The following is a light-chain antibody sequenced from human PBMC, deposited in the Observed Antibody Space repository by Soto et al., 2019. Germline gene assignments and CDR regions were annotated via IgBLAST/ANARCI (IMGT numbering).Light chain of an antibody. V-gene: IGKV3-15*01. CDR3: QQYNDWPPT. CDR1: QTVTSS. J-gene: IGKJ2*01. CDR2: GTY. Sequence: EIVITQSPATLSVSPGERATLSCRASQTVTSSLAWSQQKPGQAPRLLIYGTYTRATGVPARFSGSGSGTEFTLTITSLQSEDFAIYYCQQYNDWPPTFGQGTKVDIK.